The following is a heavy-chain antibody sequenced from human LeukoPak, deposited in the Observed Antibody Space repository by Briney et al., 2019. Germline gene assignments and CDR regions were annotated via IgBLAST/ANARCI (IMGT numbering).Heavy chain of an antibody. V-gene: IGHV3-23*01. D-gene: IGHD3-3*01. CDR1: GFIFSNYA. CDR3: AKKSLWSGPFDY. J-gene: IGHJ4*02. Sequence: GGSLRLSCKAFGFIFSNYAMSWVRQAPGKGLEWVSIITGSGGNSYYTDSVKGRFTLSRDNSKNTLFLQMNSLRAEDTAVYFCAKKSLWSGPFDYWGQGTLVTVFS. CDR2: ITGSGGNS.